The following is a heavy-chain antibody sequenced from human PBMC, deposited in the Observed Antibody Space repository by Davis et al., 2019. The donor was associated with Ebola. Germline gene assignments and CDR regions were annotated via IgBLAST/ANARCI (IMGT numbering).Heavy chain of an antibody. V-gene: IGHV3-9*01. CDR2: ISWNSGSI. D-gene: IGHD3-22*01. J-gene: IGHJ4*02. Sequence: SLKISCAASGFTFDDYAMHWVRQAPGKGLEWVSGISWNSGSIGYADSVKGRFTISRDNAKNSLYLQMNSLRAEDTALYYCAKDSSRNYDSSGYPHYWGQGTLVTVSS. CDR1: GFTFDDYA. CDR3: AKDSSRNYDSSGYPHY.